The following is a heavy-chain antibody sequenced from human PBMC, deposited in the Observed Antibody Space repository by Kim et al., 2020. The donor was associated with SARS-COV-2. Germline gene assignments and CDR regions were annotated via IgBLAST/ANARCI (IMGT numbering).Heavy chain of an antibody. Sequence: GGSLRLSCAASGFTFSSYWMSWVRQAPGKGLEWVANIKEDGSDKYYVDSVKGRFTISRDNAQNSLYLQMNSLRAEDTAVYYCATIRRADSNGYRDFDYWGQGTLVTVSS. J-gene: IGHJ4*02. D-gene: IGHD3-22*01. V-gene: IGHV3-7*01. CDR3: ATIRRADSNGYRDFDY. CDR1: GFTFSSYW. CDR2: IKEDGSDK.